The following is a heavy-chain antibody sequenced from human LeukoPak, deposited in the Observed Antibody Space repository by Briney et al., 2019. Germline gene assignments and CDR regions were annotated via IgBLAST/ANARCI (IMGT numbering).Heavy chain of an antibody. D-gene: IGHD3-22*01. V-gene: IGHV1-18*01. CDR1: GYTFTSYD. Sequence: ASVKVSCKASGYTFTSYDINWVRQAPGQGLEWMGWISAYNGNTNYAQKLQGRVTMTTDTSTSTAYMELRSLRSDDTAVYYCARVSSYYDSSGYSVWGQGTLVTVSS. CDR3: ARVSSYYDSSGYSV. J-gene: IGHJ4*02. CDR2: ISAYNGNT.